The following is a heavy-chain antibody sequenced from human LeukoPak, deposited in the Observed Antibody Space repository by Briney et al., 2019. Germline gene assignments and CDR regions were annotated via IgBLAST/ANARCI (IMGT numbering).Heavy chain of an antibody. CDR1: GFTFSNYW. J-gene: IGHJ3*02. CDR3: ARALYYDFWSGSPDDAFDI. V-gene: IGHV3-7*03. CDR2: IKQDGSER. D-gene: IGHD3-3*01. Sequence: PGGSLRLSCAASGFTFSNYWMSWVRQAPGKGLEWVANIKQDGSERYYVDSVKGRFTISRDNAKNSLYLQMNSLRAEDTALYHCARALYYDFWSGSPDDAFDIWGQGTMVTVSS.